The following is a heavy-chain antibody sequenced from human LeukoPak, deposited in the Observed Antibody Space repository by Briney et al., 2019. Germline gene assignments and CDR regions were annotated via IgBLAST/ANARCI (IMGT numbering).Heavy chain of an antibody. CDR3: ARSEYQLLFAAFDI. CDR1: GFTFSSYS. V-gene: IGHV3-21*01. D-gene: IGHD2-2*01. CDR2: ISSSSSYI. Sequence: GGSLRLSCAASGFTFSSYSMDWVRQAPGKGLEGVSSISSSSSYIYYADSVKGRFTISRDNAKNSLYLQMNSLRAEDTAVYYCARSEYQLLFAAFDIWGQGTMVTVSS. J-gene: IGHJ3*02.